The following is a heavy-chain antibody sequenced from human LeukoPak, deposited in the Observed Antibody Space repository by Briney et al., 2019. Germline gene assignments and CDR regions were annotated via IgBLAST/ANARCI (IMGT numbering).Heavy chain of an antibody. Sequence: ASVKVSCKASGYTFTSYDINWVRQATGQGLEWMGWMNPNSGNTGYAQKFQGRVTMTRNTSISTAYMEVSSLRSEDTAVYYCARGLHCSGGSCYSSSWFDPWGQGTLVTVSS. J-gene: IGHJ5*02. CDR2: MNPNSGNT. V-gene: IGHV1-8*01. D-gene: IGHD2-15*01. CDR1: GYTFTSYD. CDR3: ARGLHCSGGSCYSSSWFDP.